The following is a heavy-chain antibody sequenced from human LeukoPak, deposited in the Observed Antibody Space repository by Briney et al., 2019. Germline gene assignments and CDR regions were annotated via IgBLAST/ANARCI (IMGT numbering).Heavy chain of an antibody. V-gene: IGHV4-4*07. D-gene: IGHD5-18*01. CDR2: IYTSGST. J-gene: IGHJ6*03. Sequence: SETLSLTCTVSGGSISSYYWSWIRQPAGKGLEWIGRIYTSGSTNYNPSLKSRVTMSVDTSKNQFSLKLSSVTAADTAVYYCARAIEDSYGYKLYYYYYMDVWGKGTTVTVSS. CDR3: ARAIEDSYGYKLYYYYYMDV. CDR1: GGSISSYY.